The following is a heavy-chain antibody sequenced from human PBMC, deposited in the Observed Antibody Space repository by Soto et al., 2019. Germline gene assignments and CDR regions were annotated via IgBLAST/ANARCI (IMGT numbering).Heavy chain of an antibody. CDR1: GFSLSTTGVG. D-gene: IGHD1-26*01. CDR2: IYWDDDK. CDR3: GERLRDFGLGGERANCFDP. Sequence: QITLKESGPTLVRPTQTLTLTCTFSGFSLSTTGVGVGWIRQPPGKALEWLALIYWDDDKRYSPSLKSRVNITKAASKTVVIRTMTNMDTVNPAIYCCGERLRDFGLGGERANCFDPWGQGTLVTVSS. V-gene: IGHV2-5*02. J-gene: IGHJ5*02.